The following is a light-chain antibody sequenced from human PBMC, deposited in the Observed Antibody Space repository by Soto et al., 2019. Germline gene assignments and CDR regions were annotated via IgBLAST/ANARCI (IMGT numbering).Light chain of an antibody. CDR2: DVS. CDR1: SSDIGGYNS. CDR3: SSYTARNNLV. Sequence: QSVLTQSPSASGSPGQSVTISCTGTSSDIGGYNSVSWYQQHPGKAPKVMIYDVSKRPSGVPDRFSGSKSGNTASLTVSALQAEDEADYYCSSYTARNNLVFGNGTKVT. V-gene: IGLV2-8*01. J-gene: IGLJ1*01.